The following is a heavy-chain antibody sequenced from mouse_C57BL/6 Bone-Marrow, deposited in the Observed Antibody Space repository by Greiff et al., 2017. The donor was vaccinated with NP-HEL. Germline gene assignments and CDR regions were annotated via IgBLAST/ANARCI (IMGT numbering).Heavy chain of an antibody. Sequence: DVMLVESGGGLVQPGGSLKLSCAASGFTFSDYYMYWVRQTPEKRLEWVAYISNGGGSTYYPDTVKGRFTISRDNAKNTLYLQMSRLKSEDAAMYYCARHSYDDYGGFAYWGQGTLVTVSA. D-gene: IGHD2-4*01. CDR1: GFTFSDYY. J-gene: IGHJ3*01. V-gene: IGHV5-12*01. CDR2: ISNGGGST. CDR3: ARHSYDDYGGFAY.